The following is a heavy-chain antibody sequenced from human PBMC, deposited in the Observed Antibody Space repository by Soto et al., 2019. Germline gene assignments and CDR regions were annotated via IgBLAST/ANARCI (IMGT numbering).Heavy chain of an antibody. D-gene: IGHD1-7*01. CDR2: ISAYNGNT. J-gene: IGHJ5*02. V-gene: IGHV1-18*01. CDR3: ARDRALELGDH. CDR1: GYSFTSYG. Sequence: QVQLVQSGAEVKKPGASVKVSCKAYGYSFTSYGISWVRQAPGQGLERMGWISAYNGNTNYEQKFQGRVTKTTETARGTGDMERRSRRSDDRAVEDCARDRALELGDHWGQGTLVTVAS.